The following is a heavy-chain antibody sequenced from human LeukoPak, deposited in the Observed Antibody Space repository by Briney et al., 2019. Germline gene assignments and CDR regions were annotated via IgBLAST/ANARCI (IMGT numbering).Heavy chain of an antibody. CDR2: IYPGDSDT. CDR3: ARLKRLRWLLWDYFDY. D-gene: IGHD2-2*01. V-gene: IGHV5-51*01. Sequence: GESLKISCKASGYSFSNNWIGWVRQLPGKGLEWMGIIYPGDSDTRYSPSFQGQVTISADKSISTAYLQWSSLKASDTAMYYCARLKRLRWLLWDYFDYWGQGTLVTVSS. J-gene: IGHJ4*02. CDR1: GYSFSNNW.